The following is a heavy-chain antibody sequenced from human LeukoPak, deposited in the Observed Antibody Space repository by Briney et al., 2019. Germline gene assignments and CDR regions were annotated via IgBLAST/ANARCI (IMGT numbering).Heavy chain of an antibody. CDR2: IIPIFGTA. CDR3: ARYSRLTLVPDY. CDR1: GGTFSSYA. Sequence: SVKVSCKASGGTFSSYAISWVRQAPGQGLEWMGGIIPIFGTANYAQKFQGRVTITADESTSTAYMELSSLRSEDTAVYYCARYSRLTLVPDYWGQGTLVTVSS. J-gene: IGHJ4*02. D-gene: IGHD6-13*01. V-gene: IGHV1-69*13.